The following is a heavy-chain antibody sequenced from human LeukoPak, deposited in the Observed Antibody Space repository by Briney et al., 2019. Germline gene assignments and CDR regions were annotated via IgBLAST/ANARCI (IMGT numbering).Heavy chain of an antibody. CDR2: IKQDGSEK. D-gene: IGHD6-19*01. V-gene: IGHV3-7*01. CDR3: AKAGIMYSSGWYDY. CDR1: GFTFSNYW. J-gene: IGHJ4*02. Sequence: GGSLRLSCVASGFTFSNYWMSWVRQAPGKGLEWVANIKQDGSEKYYVDSVRGRFTISRDNAKNSLYLQMSSLRVEDMAVYYCAKAGIMYSSGWYDYWGQGTLVTVSS.